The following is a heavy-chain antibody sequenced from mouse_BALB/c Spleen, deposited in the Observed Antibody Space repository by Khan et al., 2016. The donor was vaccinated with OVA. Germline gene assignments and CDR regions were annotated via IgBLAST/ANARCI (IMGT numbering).Heavy chain of an antibody. CDR2: INSDGTYT. J-gene: IGHJ3*01. Sequence: EVELVESGGGLVKPGGSLKLSCAASGFTFSSFAMSWVRQTPEKRLEWVATINSDGTYTYYPDSVKGRFTISRDNAKHNLYLQMNSLRSEDTAMYYCARHNFGPFAYWGQGTQVTVSA. CDR3: ARHNFGPFAY. V-gene: IGHV5-9-3*01. D-gene: IGHD1-3*01. CDR1: GFTFSSFA.